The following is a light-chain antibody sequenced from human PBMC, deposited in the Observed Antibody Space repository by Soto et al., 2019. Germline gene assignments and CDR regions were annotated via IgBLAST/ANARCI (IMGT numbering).Light chain of an antibody. V-gene: IGLV1-44*01. J-gene: IGLJ1*01. CDR2: RDN. CDR1: SSNIGSHT. Sequence: QSVLTQPPSASGTPGQRVTISCSGSSSNIGSHTVNWYQQLPGTAPKLLICRDNQRPSGVPDRFSGSKSGTSASLAISGLQSEDEADYYCAAWDDSLIGYVFGTGTKVTVL. CDR3: AAWDDSLIGYV.